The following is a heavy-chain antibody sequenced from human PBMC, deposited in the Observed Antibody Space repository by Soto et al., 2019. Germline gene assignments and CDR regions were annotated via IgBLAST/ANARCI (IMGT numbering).Heavy chain of an antibody. J-gene: IGHJ5*02. CDR1: GYTFTSSG. CDR3: ARDLTMTTVSYNWFDP. CDR2: ISAYNGNT. Sequence: SSVKLSCKASGYTFTSSGISWVLQATGQGLEWMGWISAYNGNTNYAQKLQGRVTMTTDTSTSTAYMELRSLRSDDTAVYYCARDLTMTTVSYNWFDPWGQGTLVTVSS. V-gene: IGHV1-18*01. D-gene: IGHD4-17*01.